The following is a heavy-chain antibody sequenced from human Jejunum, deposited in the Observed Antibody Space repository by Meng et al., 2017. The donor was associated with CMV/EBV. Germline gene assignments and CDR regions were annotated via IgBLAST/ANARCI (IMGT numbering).Heavy chain of an antibody. V-gene: IGHV3-21*01. CDR3: ATDRMDTSARRGFFDY. J-gene: IGHJ4*02. CDR1: RFTFSIFS. Sequence: SRFTFSIFSINGVRQAPGKGLEWVASISTTGDYISYADSVKGRFTISRDNAKNSAYLQMNSLRFEDTAMYYCATDRMDTSARRGFFDYWGQGALVTVSS. CDR2: ISTTGDYI. D-gene: IGHD5-18*01.